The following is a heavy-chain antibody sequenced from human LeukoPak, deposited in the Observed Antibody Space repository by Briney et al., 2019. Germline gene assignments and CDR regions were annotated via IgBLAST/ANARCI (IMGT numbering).Heavy chain of an antibody. CDR2: FYTSGST. CDR1: GGSISSGSYY. V-gene: IGHV4-61*02. CDR3: AREGEYSNRLDP. J-gene: IGHJ5*02. Sequence: KPSETLSLTCTASGGSISSGSYYWSWVRQPAGKGLEWIGRFYTSGSTDYNPSLKSRVTISVDTSKNQFSLKLSSVTAADTAVYYCAREGEYSNRLDPWGQGTLVTVSS. D-gene: IGHD4-11*01.